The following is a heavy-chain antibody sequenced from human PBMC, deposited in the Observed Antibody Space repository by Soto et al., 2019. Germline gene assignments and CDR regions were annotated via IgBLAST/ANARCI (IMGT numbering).Heavy chain of an antibody. CDR1: GGSISSGDYY. CDR2: IYYSGST. D-gene: IGHD6-25*01. Sequence: SETLSLTCTVSGGSISSGDYYWSWIRQPPGKGLEWIGYIYYSGSTYYNPPLKSRVTISVDTSKNQFSLKLSSVTAADTAVYYCDRGGGYVAFDIWGQGTMVTVSS. V-gene: IGHV4-30-4*01. J-gene: IGHJ3*02. CDR3: DRGGGYVAFDI.